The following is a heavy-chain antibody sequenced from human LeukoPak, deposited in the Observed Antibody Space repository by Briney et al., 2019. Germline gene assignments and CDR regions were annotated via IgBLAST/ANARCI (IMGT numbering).Heavy chain of an antibody. V-gene: IGHV3-23*01. D-gene: IGHD6-13*01. Sequence: HPGGSLRLSCAASGFTFSSYAMSWVRQAPGKGLEWVSCISGSGGSIYYADSVKGRFTISRDNSKNTLYPQMNSLRAEDTAIYYCGKEAVAAAGPFDHWGQGTLVTVSS. CDR1: GFTFSSYA. J-gene: IGHJ4*02. CDR3: GKEAVAAAGPFDH. CDR2: ISGSGGSI.